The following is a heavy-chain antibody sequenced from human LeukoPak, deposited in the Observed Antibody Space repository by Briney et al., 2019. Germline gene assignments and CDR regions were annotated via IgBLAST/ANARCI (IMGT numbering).Heavy chain of an antibody. CDR1: GGSISSYY. D-gene: IGHD3-3*01. CDR3: ARELTHGLFGG. Sequence: PSETLSLTCTVSGGSISSYYWSWIRQPPGKGLEWIGYIYYSGSTNYNPSLKSRVTISVDTSKNQFSLKLSSVTAADTAVYYCARELTHGLFGGWGQGTLVTVSS. J-gene: IGHJ4*02. V-gene: IGHV4-59*01. CDR2: IYYSGST.